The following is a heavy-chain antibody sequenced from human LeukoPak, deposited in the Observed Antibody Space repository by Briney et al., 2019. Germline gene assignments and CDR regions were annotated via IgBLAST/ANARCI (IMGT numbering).Heavy chain of an antibody. CDR2: ISGSGSNT. CDR1: GSTFNNYG. Sequence: PAGSLRLSCAASGSTFNNYGMSWGRHPPAKGLEWVSGISGSGSNTYYAESVKDWFMISRDSTKNTLFLQVNSLRVEDTAVYYCAKYVFSYGAGSYLAHWGRGTLVSVSS. CDR3: AKYVFSYGAGSYLAH. V-gene: IGHV3-23*01. D-gene: IGHD3-10*01. J-gene: IGHJ4*02.